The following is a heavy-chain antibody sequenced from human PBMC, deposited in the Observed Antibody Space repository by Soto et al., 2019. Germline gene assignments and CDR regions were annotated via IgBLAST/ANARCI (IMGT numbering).Heavy chain of an antibody. J-gene: IGHJ4*02. D-gene: IGHD6-19*01. Sequence: SETLSLTCDVFGDSANSDNYYWTWIRQPPGKDLEWIGNIYFSGSTYYNPSLNSRVTLSIDTSKNHFSLKLTSVTAADTAMYYCARHRAVAGLDYWGQGTLVTVSS. CDR1: GDSANSDNYY. CDR2: IYFSGST. CDR3: ARHRAVAGLDY. V-gene: IGHV4-39*01.